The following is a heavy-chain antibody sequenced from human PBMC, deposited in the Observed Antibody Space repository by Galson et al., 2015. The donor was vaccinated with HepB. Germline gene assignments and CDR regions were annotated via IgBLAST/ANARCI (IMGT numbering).Heavy chain of an antibody. CDR3: ASRDSNYHDSSGYYLDWYFDL. J-gene: IGHJ2*01. CDR2: TYWNDDK. Sequence: PALVKPTQTLTLTCTFSGFSLSTSGVGVGWIRQPPGKALEWLALTYWNDDKRYSPSLKSRLTITKDTSKNQVVLTMTNMDPVDTATYYCASRDSNYHDSSGYYLDWYFDLWGRGTLVTVSS. D-gene: IGHD3-22*01. CDR1: GFSLSTSGVG. V-gene: IGHV2-5*01.